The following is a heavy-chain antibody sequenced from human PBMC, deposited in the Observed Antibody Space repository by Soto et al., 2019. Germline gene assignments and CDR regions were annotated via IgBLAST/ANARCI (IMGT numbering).Heavy chain of an antibody. D-gene: IGHD2-21*02. CDR1: GESISSSSYY. J-gene: IGHJ4*02. CDR3: PRQPTPVVTQAYLDN. CDR2: IYYSGRT. Sequence: SETLSLTCIVSGESISSSSYYWGWIRQPPGKGLEWIGSIYYSGRTYYNPSFKSRVTISIDTSKNQFSLKLSSVTATDTAVYRCPRQPTPVVTQAYLDNWGQGALVTVSS. V-gene: IGHV4-39*01.